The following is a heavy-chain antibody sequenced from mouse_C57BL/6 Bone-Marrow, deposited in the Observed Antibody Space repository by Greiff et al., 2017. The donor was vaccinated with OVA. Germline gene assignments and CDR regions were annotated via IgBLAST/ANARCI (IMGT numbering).Heavy chain of an antibody. CDR2: IDPENGDT. D-gene: IGHD2-2*01. Sequence: VQLQQSGAELVRPGASVKLSCAASGFNIKDDYMHWVKQRPEQGLEWIGWIDPENGDTEYASKFQGKATITADTSSNTAYLQLSSLTSEDTAVYYCTGRLPFAYWGQGTLVTVSA. CDR1: GFNIKDDY. CDR3: TGRLPFAY. J-gene: IGHJ3*01. V-gene: IGHV14-4*01.